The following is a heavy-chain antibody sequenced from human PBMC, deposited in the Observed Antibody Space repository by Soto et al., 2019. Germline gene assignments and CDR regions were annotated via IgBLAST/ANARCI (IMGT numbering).Heavy chain of an antibody. Sequence: GASVKVSCKASGYTLTGYGISWVRQAPGQGLEWMGWISAYNGNTNYAQKLQGRVTMTTDTSTSTAYMELRSLRSDDTAVYYCARGYCSGGSCSSLLDYWGQGTLVTVSS. CDR3: ARGYCSGGSCSSLLDY. V-gene: IGHV1-18*01. CDR2: ISAYNGNT. J-gene: IGHJ4*02. D-gene: IGHD2-15*01. CDR1: GYTLTGYG.